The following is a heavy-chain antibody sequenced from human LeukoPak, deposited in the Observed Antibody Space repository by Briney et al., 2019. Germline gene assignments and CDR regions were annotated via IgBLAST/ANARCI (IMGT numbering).Heavy chain of an antibody. Sequence: GRSLRLSCAASGFTFSSYGMHWVRQAPGKGLEWVAVISYDGSNKYYADSVKGRFTISRDNSKNTLYLQMNSLRAEDTAVYYCVKDPPYSSGWYYFDYWGQGTLVTVSS. J-gene: IGHJ4*02. CDR1: GFTFSSYG. D-gene: IGHD6-19*01. V-gene: IGHV3-30*18. CDR3: VKDPPYSSGWYYFDY. CDR2: ISYDGSNK.